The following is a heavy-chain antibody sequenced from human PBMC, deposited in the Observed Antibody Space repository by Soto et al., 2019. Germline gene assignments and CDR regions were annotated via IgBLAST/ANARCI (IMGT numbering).Heavy chain of an antibody. V-gene: IGHV1-18*01. J-gene: IGHJ5*02. CDR1: GHTFTSYG. CDR3: ARDRTTVTTLHWFDP. CDR2: ISAYNGNT. D-gene: IGHD4-17*01. Sequence: QVQLVQSGAEVKKPGASVKVSCKASGHTFTSYGISWVRQAPGQGLEWMGWISAYNGNTNYAQKLQGRVTMTTDTSTSTAYMELRSLRSDDTAVYYCARDRTTVTTLHWFDPWGQGTLVTVSS.